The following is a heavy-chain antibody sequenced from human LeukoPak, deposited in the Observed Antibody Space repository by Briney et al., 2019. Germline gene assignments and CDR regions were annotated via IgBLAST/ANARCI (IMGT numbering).Heavy chain of an antibody. CDR3: ARESLGSYDAFDI. Sequence: GGSLRLSCAASGLTFSSYAMHWVRQAPGKGLERVAVISYDGSNKYYADSVKGRFTISRDNSKNTLYLQMNSLRADDTAVYYCARESLGSYDAFDIWGQGTMVTVSS. CDR2: ISYDGSNK. D-gene: IGHD3-16*01. J-gene: IGHJ3*02. CDR1: GLTFSSYA. V-gene: IGHV3-30*04.